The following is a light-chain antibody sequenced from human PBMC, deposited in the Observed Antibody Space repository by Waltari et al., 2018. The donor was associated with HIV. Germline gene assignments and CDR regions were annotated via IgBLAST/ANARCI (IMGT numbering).Light chain of an antibody. CDR3: QSYDSSLSGVI. J-gene: IGLJ2*01. CDR2: GNT. Sequence: QSVLTQPPPVSGAPGQRVTISCTGNTPNIGAGSDVHWYQQLPGTAPKLLIHGNTNRPAGVPDRFSGSTSGTSASLAITGLQADDEADFYCQSYDSSLSGVIFGGGTKLTVL. CDR1: TPNIGAGSD. V-gene: IGLV1-40*01.